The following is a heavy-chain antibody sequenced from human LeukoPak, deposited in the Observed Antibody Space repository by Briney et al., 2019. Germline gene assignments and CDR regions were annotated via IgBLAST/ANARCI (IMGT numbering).Heavy chain of an antibody. CDR1: GYTFTSYD. CDR2: MNPNSGNT. D-gene: IGHD6-6*01. J-gene: IGHJ5*02. CDR3: ARGDGSSLVSNWFDP. V-gene: IGHV1-8*01. Sequence: ASVKVSCKASGYTFTSYDINWVRQATGQGLEWMGWMNPNSGNTGYAQKFQGRVTMTRNTSISTAYMELSSLRPEDTAVYYCARGDGSSLVSNWFDPWGQGTLVTVSS.